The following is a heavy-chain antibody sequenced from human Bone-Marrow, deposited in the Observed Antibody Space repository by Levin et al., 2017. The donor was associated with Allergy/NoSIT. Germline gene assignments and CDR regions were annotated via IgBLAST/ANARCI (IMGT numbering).Heavy chain of an antibody. J-gene: IGHJ3*02. V-gene: IGHV4-59*01. CDR1: GGSINSDY. CDR2: VYYSGST. CDR3: ARDAPGDAFDI. D-gene: IGHD1-1*01. Sequence: SCTVSGGSINSDYWSWIRQTPGKGLEWIGYVYYSGSTNYNPSLKSRVTISVDTSKNQFSLKLSSVTAADTAVYYCARDAPGDAFDIWGQGTMVTVSS.